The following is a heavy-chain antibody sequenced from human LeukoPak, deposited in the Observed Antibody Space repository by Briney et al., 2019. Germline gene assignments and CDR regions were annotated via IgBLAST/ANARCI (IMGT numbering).Heavy chain of an antibody. Sequence: GGSLRLSCAASGFTFRSYNMIWVRQAPGEGLEWVSTIRGSGGITYYADSVKGRFTISGDESKNTLYLQMNSLRAEDTAVYYCAKGRGSNWDRGDCWGQGTLVTVSS. CDR3: AKGRGSNWDRGDC. V-gene: IGHV3-23*01. J-gene: IGHJ4*02. CDR1: GFTFRSYN. D-gene: IGHD1/OR15-1a*01. CDR2: IRGSGGIT.